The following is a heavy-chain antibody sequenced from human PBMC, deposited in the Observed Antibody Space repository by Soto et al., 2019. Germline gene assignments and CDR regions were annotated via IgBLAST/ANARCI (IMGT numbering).Heavy chain of an antibody. V-gene: IGHV3-15*07. J-gene: IGHJ4*02. D-gene: IGHD4-4*01. CDR3: TREPDYSNYFEY. Sequence: EVQLVESGGGLVRPGGSLRLSCVASGFTFNNAWMNWVRQAPGKGLEWVGRIRSKADGVTIDYAAPVKDRFTISRDDSKNTLHLQMNSLKTEDTAVYYCTREPDYSNYFEYWGQGTLVTVSS. CDR1: GFTFNNAW. CDR2: IRSKADGVTI.